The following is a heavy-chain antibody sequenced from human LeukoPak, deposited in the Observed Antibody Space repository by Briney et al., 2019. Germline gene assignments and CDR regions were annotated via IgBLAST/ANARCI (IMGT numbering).Heavy chain of an antibody. D-gene: IGHD4-17*01. Sequence: ASETLSLTCTVSGGSISSGGYYWSWIRQHPGKGLEWIGYIYYSGSTYYNPSLKSRVTISVDTSKNQFSLKLSSVTAADTAVYYCARVDYGDYRFDPWGQGTLVTVSS. CDR1: GGSISSGGYY. CDR3: ARVDYGDYRFDP. CDR2: IYYSGST. V-gene: IGHV4-31*03. J-gene: IGHJ5*02.